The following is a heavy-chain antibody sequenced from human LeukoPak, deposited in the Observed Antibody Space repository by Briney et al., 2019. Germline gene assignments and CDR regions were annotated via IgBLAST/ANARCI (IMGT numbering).Heavy chain of an antibody. V-gene: IGHV4-31*03. CDR1: GGSISSGGYY. D-gene: IGHD5/OR15-5a*01. CDR3: ARGVWSTIFYFDY. Sequence: SETLSLTCTVSGGSISSGGYYWSWIRQHPGKGLEWIGYIYYSGSTYYNPSLKSRVTISVDTSKNQFSLKLSSVTAADTAVYYCARGVWSTIFYFDYWGQGTLVTVSS. J-gene: IGHJ4*02. CDR2: IYYSGST.